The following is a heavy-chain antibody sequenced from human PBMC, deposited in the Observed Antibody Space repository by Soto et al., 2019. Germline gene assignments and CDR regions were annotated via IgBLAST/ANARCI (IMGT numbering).Heavy chain of an antibody. Sequence: GGSLRLSCADSGITFRSYSMSWVRQAPGKGLEWVASITSDSSDIYYEDSVKGRFTISRDNGENPLYLQMTSLGAEDTGVYYCATTYCSGGYCFSSEYWGQGVLVTVSS. D-gene: IGHD2-15*01. CDR1: GITFRSYS. CDR3: ATTYCSGGYCFSSEY. J-gene: IGHJ4*02. V-gene: IGHV3-21*01. CDR2: ITSDSSDI.